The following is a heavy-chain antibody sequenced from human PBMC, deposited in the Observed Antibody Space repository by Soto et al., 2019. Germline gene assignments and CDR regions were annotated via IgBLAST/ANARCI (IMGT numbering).Heavy chain of an antibody. J-gene: IGHJ4*02. D-gene: IGHD3-9*01. V-gene: IGHV4-59*01. Sequence: SETLSLTCTVSGGSISSYYWSWIRQPPGKGLEWIGYIYYSGSTNYNPSLKSRVTISVDTSKNQFSLKLSSVTAADTAVYYCARTYYDIPFAYWGQGTLVTVSS. CDR1: GGSISSYY. CDR2: IYYSGST. CDR3: ARTYYDIPFAY.